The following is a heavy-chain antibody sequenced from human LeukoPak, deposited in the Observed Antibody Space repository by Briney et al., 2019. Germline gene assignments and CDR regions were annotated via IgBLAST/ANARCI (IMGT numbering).Heavy chain of an antibody. Sequence: PGGSLRLSCAASGFIFSSYGMHWVRQAPGKGLEWVAVISYDGSNKYYADSVKGRFTISRDNSKNTLYLQTNSLRAEDTAVYYCAKDRDYGSALDYWGQGTLVTVSS. V-gene: IGHV3-30*18. CDR3: AKDRDYGSALDY. CDR2: ISYDGSNK. J-gene: IGHJ4*02. D-gene: IGHD3-10*01. CDR1: GFIFSSYG.